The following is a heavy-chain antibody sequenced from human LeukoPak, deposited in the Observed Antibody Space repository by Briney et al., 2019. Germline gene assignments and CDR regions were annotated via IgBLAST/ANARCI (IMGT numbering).Heavy chain of an antibody. CDR1: GFTFSNSA. D-gene: IGHD1-26*01. V-gene: IGHV1-58*02. Sequence: SVKVSCKASGFTFSNSAIQWVRQARGQRLEWIGWIIVGSGRTHYAQNLQERLTITRDMSTNTAYMELSSLRSEDTAVYYCAAELYSGTYGRCCSFAFWGHGTLVTVSS. CDR3: AAELYSGTYGRCCSFAF. CDR2: IIVGSGRT. J-gene: IGHJ4*01.